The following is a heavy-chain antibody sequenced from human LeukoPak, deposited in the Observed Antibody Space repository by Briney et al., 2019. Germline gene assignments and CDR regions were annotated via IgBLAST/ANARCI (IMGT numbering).Heavy chain of an antibody. CDR3: AREYCSSTSCYAISGDWFDP. CDR1: GGSFSGYY. CDR2: INHSGST. J-gene: IGHJ5*02. D-gene: IGHD2-2*01. V-gene: IGHV4-34*01. Sequence: SETLSLTCTVYGGSFSGYYWSWIRQPPGKGLEWIGEINHSGSTNYNPSLKSRVTISVDASKNQFSLKLSSVTAADTAVYYCAREYCSSTSCYAISGDWFDPRGQGTLVTVSS.